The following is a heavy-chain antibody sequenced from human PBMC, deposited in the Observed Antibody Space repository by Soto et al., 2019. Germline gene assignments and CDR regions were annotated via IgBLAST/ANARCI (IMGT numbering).Heavy chain of an antibody. D-gene: IGHD3-22*01. CDR2: IYYSGST. V-gene: IGHV4-30-4*01. CDR1: GGSISSGDYY. Sequence: SETLSLTCTVSGGSISSGDYYWSWIRQPPGKGLEWIGYIYYSGSTYYNPSLKSRVTISVDTSKNQFSLKLSSVTAADTAVYYCARVRVDYYDSSAYYLFDYCGQGTLVTFYS. CDR3: ARVRVDYYDSSAYYLFDY. J-gene: IGHJ4*02.